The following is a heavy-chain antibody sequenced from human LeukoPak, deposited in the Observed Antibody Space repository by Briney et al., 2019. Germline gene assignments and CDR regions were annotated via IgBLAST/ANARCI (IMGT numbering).Heavy chain of an antibody. CDR2: ICGSGDDT. V-gene: IGHV3-23*01. Sequence: SGGSLRLSCAASVFTFTNYATSWVRHAHGEGLGWGSAICGSGDDTYYAHSAKGRFALSRDNTKNTVYLQMNSLRADDTAVYYCAKTRGYCSGGTCYCDYWGQGTLVTVSS. CDR1: VFTFTNYA. D-gene: IGHD2-15*01. CDR3: AKTRGYCSGGTCYCDY. J-gene: IGHJ4*02.